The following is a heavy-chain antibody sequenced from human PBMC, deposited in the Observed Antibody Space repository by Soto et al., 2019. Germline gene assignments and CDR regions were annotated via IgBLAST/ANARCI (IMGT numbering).Heavy chain of an antibody. V-gene: IGHV4-30-2*01. CDR2: IYHSGST. CDR3: ARTSIAAAGVRPQKTFGGFDY. Sequence: PSETLSLTCAVSGGSISSGGYSWSWIRQPPGKGLEWIGYIYHSGSTYYNPSLKSRVTISVDRSKNQFSLKLSSVTAADTAVYYCARTSIAAAGVRPQKTFGGFDYWGQGTLVTVSS. D-gene: IGHD6-13*01. CDR1: GGSISSGGYS. J-gene: IGHJ4*02.